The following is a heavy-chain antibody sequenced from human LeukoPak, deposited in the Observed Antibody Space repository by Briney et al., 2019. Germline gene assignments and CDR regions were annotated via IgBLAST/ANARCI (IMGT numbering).Heavy chain of an antibody. V-gene: IGHV3-7*01. J-gene: IGHJ4*02. CDR2: ISPDGGAE. Sequence: RGCLRLSCEASGFTFNTHWMNWVRHAQGEGLEWMDNISPDGGAEVYVDSVKGRFTISRDNAKSSVYLQMNNVRAEDTGVYYCSGRSGFSSIYWGQGILVTVSS. D-gene: IGHD2-2*01. CDR3: SGRSGFSSIY. CDR1: GFTFNTHW.